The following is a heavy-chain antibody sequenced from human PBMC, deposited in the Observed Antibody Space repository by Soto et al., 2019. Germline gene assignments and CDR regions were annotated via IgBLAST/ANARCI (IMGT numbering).Heavy chain of an antibody. Sequence: GGSLRLSCADSGFTFSNYGMHWVRQAPGKGLEWVAAISYDGGNKFYADSVEGRFTISRDNSKSTVYLQMNSLRAEDTAIYYCAKDTYYYDSSGYYVSDYWGQGALVTVSS. J-gene: IGHJ4*02. CDR2: ISYDGGNK. CDR3: AKDTYYYDSSGYYVSDY. CDR1: GFTFSNYG. V-gene: IGHV3-30*18. D-gene: IGHD3-22*01.